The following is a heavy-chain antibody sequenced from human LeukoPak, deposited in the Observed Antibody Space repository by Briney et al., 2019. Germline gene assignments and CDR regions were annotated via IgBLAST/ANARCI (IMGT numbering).Heavy chain of an antibody. CDR1: GGSITSYY. J-gene: IGHJ2*01. V-gene: IGHV4-59*01. Sequence: RPSETLSLTCIVSGGSITSYYWSWIRQPPGKGLEWIGYIYDTGNTNYNPSLRSRVTISLGTSKDQFSLRLSSVTAADTAVYYCARARVRSYSYDSDGSYTSDWIFDLWGRGTLVTVSS. CDR3: ARARVRSYSYDSDGSYTSDWIFDL. D-gene: IGHD3-22*01. CDR2: IYDTGNT.